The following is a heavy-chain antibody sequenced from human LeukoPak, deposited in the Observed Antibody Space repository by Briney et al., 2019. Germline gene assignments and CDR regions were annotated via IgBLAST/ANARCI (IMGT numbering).Heavy chain of an antibody. CDR3: ARLGARQMLEY. V-gene: IGHV3-7*01. CDR2: IKQDGGQI. CDR1: EFTFSSYW. J-gene: IGHJ4*02. D-gene: IGHD4-17*01. Sequence: GSLRLSCAASEFTFSSYWMSWVRQAPGKGLEWVANIKQDGGQIYYLESVKGRFTVSGDNAKNSLYLQMNSLRAEDTAVYYCARLGARQMLEYWGQGTLVTASS.